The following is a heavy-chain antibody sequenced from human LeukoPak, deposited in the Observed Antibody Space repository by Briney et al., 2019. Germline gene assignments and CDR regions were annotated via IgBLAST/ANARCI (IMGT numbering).Heavy chain of an antibody. V-gene: IGHV3-30*02. CDR1: GFTFSSYG. CDR2: IRYDGSNK. J-gene: IGHJ4*02. D-gene: IGHD6-19*01. Sequence: GGSLRLSCAASGFTFSSYGMHWVRQAPGKGLGWVSFIRYDGSNKYYADSVKGRFTISRDNSKNTLYLQMNSRRAEDTAVYYCAKGAAVAGTRWYYFDYWGQGTLVTVSS. CDR3: AKGAAVAGTRWYYFDY.